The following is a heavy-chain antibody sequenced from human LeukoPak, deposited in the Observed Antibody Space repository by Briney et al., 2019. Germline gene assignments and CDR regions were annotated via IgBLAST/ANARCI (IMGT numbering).Heavy chain of an antibody. CDR2: ISWNSGTI. V-gene: IGHV3-9*01. D-gene: IGHD3-10*01. J-gene: IGHJ4*02. CDR1: GFTFDDYA. Sequence: GRSLRLSCAASGFTFDDYAMHWVRQAPGKGLEWVSGISWNSGTIDYADSVKGRFTISRDNAKNSLYLQMNSLRAEDTALYYCAKDQNYSGSGSLGYWGQGTLVTVSS. CDR3: AKDQNYSGSGSLGY.